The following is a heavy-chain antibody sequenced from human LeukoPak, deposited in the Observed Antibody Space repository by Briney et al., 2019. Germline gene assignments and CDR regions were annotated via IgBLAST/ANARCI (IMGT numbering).Heavy chain of an antibody. CDR3: AKWSYDSSGYYSYYFDY. J-gene: IGHJ4*02. D-gene: IGHD3-22*01. V-gene: IGHV3-23*01. CDR1: GFTFSSYA. CDR2: ISGSGGST. Sequence: GGSLRLSCAASGFTFSSYAMSWVRQAPGKGLEWVSAISGSGGSTYYADSVKGRFTISRDSSKNTLYLQMNSLRAEDTAVYYCAKWSYDSSGYYSYYFDYWGQGTLVTVSS.